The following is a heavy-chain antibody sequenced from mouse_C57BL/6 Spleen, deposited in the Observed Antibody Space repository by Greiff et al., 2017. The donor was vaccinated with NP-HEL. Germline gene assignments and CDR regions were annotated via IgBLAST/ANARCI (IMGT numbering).Heavy chain of an antibody. J-gene: IGHJ4*01. CDR1: GFTFTDYY. CDR2: INPYNGGT. V-gene: IGHV1-19*01. Sequence: EVQLQQSGPVLVKPGPSVKISCKASGFTFTDYYIHWVKQSHGKSLEWIGVINPYNGGTSYNQKFKGKATLTVDKSSSTAYMELNSLTSEDSAVYYCAKVVAPYYYAMDYWGQGTSVTVSS. CDR3: AKVVAPYYYAMDY. D-gene: IGHD1-1*01.